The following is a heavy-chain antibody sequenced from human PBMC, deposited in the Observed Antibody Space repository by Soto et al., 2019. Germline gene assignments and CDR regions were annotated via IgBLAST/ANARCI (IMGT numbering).Heavy chain of an antibody. CDR3: AKERFRSSGNTFDY. D-gene: IGHD6-13*01. CDR2: ISWNSGSI. Sequence: SLRLSCAASGFTFEDYAMHWVRQAPGKGLEWVSGISWNSGSIDYADSVKGRFTMSRDNAKNSLYLQMNSLRGEDTALYYCAKERFRSSGNTFDYWGQGTLVTVSS. CDR1: GFTFEDYA. J-gene: IGHJ4*02. V-gene: IGHV3-9*01.